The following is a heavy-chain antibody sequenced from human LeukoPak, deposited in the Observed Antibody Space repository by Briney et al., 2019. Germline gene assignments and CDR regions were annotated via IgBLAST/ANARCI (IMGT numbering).Heavy chain of an antibody. CDR2: ISYDGSNK. D-gene: IGHD5-18*01. V-gene: IGHV3-30-3*02. Sequence: GGSLRLSCAASGFTFSSYAMHWVRQAPGKGLEWVAVISYDGSNKYYADSVKGRFTISRDNSKNTLYLQMNSLRAEDTAVYYCAKIPQPTYGYGYGDYFDYWGQGTLVTVSS. CDR1: GFTFSSYA. CDR3: AKIPQPTYGYGYGDYFDY. J-gene: IGHJ4*02.